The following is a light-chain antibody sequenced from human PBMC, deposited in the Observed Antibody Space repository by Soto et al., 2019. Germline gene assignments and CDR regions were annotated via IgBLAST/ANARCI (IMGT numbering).Light chain of an antibody. Sequence: DIQMTQSPSSLSASVGDRVTITCRASQTIRNDLYWYQQKPGKPPKLLIYAASSLQGGVPSRFSGSGSGTDFTLTISSLQAEDLATYYCQQSYSTPPYTFGQGTRLEIK. CDR3: QQSYSTPPYT. J-gene: IGKJ5*01. CDR1: QTIRND. V-gene: IGKV1-39*01. CDR2: AAS.